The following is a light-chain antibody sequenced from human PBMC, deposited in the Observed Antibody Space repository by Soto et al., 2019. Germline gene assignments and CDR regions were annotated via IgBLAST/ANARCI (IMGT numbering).Light chain of an antibody. V-gene: IGKV1-39*01. J-gene: IGKJ4*01. Sequence: DIQMTQSPSSLSASVGDRVTITCRATQNISNYLNWYQQKQGKXHQXXIYAASSLQTGVPSRFSGSGSGTDLTLTISSLHPEDFETYYCQQSYSTPLTFGGGTKVDIK. CDR2: AAS. CDR1: QNISNY. CDR3: QQSYSTPLT.